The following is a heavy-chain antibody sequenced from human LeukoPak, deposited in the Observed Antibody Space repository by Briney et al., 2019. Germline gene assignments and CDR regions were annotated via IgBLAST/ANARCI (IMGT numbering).Heavy chain of an antibody. CDR2: IYTSRST. CDR3: ARGPQRAAGFKEYYFDY. CDR1: GGSISSGSYY. Sequence: PSQTLSLTCTVSGGSISSGSYYWSWIRQPAGKGLEWIGRIYTSRSTNYNPSLKSRVTISVDTSKNQFSLKLSSVTAADTAVYYCARGPQRAAGFKEYYFDYWGQGTLVTVSS. D-gene: IGHD6-13*01. V-gene: IGHV4-61*02. J-gene: IGHJ4*02.